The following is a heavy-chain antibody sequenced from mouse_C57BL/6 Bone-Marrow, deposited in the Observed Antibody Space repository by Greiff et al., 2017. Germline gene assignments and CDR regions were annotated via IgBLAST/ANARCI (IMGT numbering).Heavy chain of an antibody. CDR1: GYSFTSYY. J-gene: IGHJ4*01. Sequence: QVQLQQSGPELVKPGASVKISCKASGYSFTSYYIHWVKQRPGQGLEWIGWIYPGSGNTKYNEKFKGKATLTADTSSSTAYMQLSSLTSEDSAVYYCARDYYGSSYWNAMDYWGQGTSVTVSS. CDR2: IYPGSGNT. D-gene: IGHD1-1*01. CDR3: ARDYYGSSYWNAMDY. V-gene: IGHV1-66*01.